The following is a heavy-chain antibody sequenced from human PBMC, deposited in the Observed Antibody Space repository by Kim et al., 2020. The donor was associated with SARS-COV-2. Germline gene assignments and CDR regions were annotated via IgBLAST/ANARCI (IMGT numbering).Heavy chain of an antibody. J-gene: IGHJ4*02. V-gene: IGHV3-9*01. Sequence: ADSVKGRFPISRDNAKNSLYLQMNSLRAEDTALYYCAEGRGYSSSWYGIDYWGQRTLVTVSS. D-gene: IGHD6-13*01. CDR3: AEGRGYSSSWYGIDY.